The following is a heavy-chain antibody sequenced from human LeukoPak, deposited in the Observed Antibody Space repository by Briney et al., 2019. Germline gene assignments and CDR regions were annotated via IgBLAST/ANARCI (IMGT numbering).Heavy chain of an antibody. CDR3: AKWALWFGDPRGYFDY. CDR1: GFTVSSNY. V-gene: IGHV3-53*01. Sequence: PGGSLRLSCAASGFTVSSNYMSWVRQAPGKGLEWVSVIYSGGSTYYADSVKGRFTISRDNSKNTLYLQMNSLRAEDTAVYYCAKWALWFGDPRGYFDYWGQGTLVTVSS. CDR2: IYSGGST. D-gene: IGHD3-10*01. J-gene: IGHJ4*02.